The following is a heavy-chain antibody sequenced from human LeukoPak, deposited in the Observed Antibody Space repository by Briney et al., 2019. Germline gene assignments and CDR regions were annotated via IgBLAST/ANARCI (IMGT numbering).Heavy chain of an antibody. CDR2: IIPIFGTA. Sequence: SVKVSCKASGYTFTSYAISWVRQAPGQGLEWMGGIIPIFGTADYAQKFQGRVTITADESTSTAYMELSSLRSEDTAVYYCARGGLGDYDYYYYYGMDVWGQGTTVTVSS. D-gene: IGHD4-17*01. V-gene: IGHV1-69*13. CDR1: GYTFTSYA. CDR3: ARGGLGDYDYYYYYGMDV. J-gene: IGHJ6*02.